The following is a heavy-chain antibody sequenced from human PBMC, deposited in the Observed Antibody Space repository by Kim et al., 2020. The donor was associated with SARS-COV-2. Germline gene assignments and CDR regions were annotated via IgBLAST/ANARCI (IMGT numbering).Heavy chain of an antibody. V-gene: IGHV3-30-3*01. D-gene: IGHD3-10*01. CDR3: ARDITLIQGGLKGWFDS. CDR2: TSHDESFK. J-gene: IGHJ5*01. CDR1: CA. Sequence: CAMHWVRQAPGKGLDWVAATSHDESFKYYADSVKGRFTISRDNSKNTLYLQMNSLRVEDTAVYYCARDITLIQGGLKGWFDSWGQGTLVTVSS.